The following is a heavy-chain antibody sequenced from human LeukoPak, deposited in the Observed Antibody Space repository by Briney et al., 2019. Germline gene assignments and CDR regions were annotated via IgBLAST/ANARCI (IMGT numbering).Heavy chain of an antibody. V-gene: IGHV3-7*03. J-gene: IGHJ6*02. Sequence: GGSLRLSCAASGFTFSSYWMNWARQAPGKGLEWVASINHNGNVNYCVDSVKGRFTISRDNAKNSLYLQMSNLRAEDTAVYFCARGGGLDVWGQGTTVTVSS. CDR1: GFTFSSYW. CDR2: INHNGNVN. D-gene: IGHD3-16*01. CDR3: ARGGGLDV.